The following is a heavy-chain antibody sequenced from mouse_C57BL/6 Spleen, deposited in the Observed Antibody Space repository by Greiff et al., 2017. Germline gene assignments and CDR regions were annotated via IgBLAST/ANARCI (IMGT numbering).Heavy chain of an antibody. CDR3: ARHGSSYVQWYFDV. V-gene: IGHV1-82*01. CDR2: IYPGDGDT. Sequence: QVQLQQSGPELVKPGASVKISCKASGYAFSSSWMNWVKQRPGKGLEWIGRIYPGDGDTNYNGKFKGKATLTADKSSSTAYMQLSSLTSEDSAVYFCARHGSSYVQWYFDVWGTGTTVTVSS. CDR1: GYAFSSSW. J-gene: IGHJ1*03. D-gene: IGHD1-1*01.